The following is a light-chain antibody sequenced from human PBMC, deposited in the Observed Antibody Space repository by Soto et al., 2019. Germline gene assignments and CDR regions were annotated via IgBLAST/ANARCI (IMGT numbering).Light chain of an antibody. V-gene: IGKV1-5*01. CDR3: QQYNSYSRYT. CDR1: QSISSW. CDR2: DAS. Sequence: DIQMTQSPSTLSASVGDRVTITCRASQSISSWLSWYQQKPGKAPKLLIYDASSLESGVPSRFSVSGSGTEFTLTISSLQPDDFATNYCQQYNSYSRYTFVQGIKLEIK. J-gene: IGKJ2*01.